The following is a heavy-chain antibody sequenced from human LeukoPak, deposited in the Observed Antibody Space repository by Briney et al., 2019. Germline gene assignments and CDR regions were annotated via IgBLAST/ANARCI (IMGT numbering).Heavy chain of an antibody. CDR3: ARVGRVGSGYYYGVDY. D-gene: IGHD3-22*01. CDR2: IYYSGST. V-gene: IGHV4-31*03. CDR1: GGSISSGGYY. J-gene: IGHJ4*02. Sequence: SETLSLTYTVSGGSISSGGYYWRWIRQPPGKGLEWIVYIYYSGSTYYNPSLKSRVTISVDTSKNQFSLKLSSVTAADTAVYYCARVGRVGSGYYYGVDYWGQGTLVTVSS.